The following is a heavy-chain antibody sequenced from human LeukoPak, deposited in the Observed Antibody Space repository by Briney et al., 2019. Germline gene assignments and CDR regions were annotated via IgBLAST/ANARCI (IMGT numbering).Heavy chain of an antibody. J-gene: IGHJ5*02. Sequence: PGGSLRLYCAACGLILNNDGMRWVRQAPGKGREWVSGVVDGAHITPYAESVMGRFTISRDHSKNSLSRQMDSLRFDDTAVYYCARDHGYYDSVGYPWGQGTLVIVSS. CDR3: ARDHGYYDSVGYP. D-gene: IGHD3-22*01. V-gene: IGHV3-23*03. CDR1: GLILNNDG. CDR2: VVDGAHIT.